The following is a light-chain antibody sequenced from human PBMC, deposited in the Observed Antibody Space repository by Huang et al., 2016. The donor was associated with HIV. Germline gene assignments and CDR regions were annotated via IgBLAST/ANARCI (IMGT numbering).Light chain of an antibody. CDR2: WAS. CDR3: QQYYSIPQT. V-gene: IGKV4-1*01. CDR1: QSVYYSSNSKNY. Sequence: DIVLTQSPDSLAVSMGERATINCRSSQSVYYSSNSKNYLAWFPQKTGKAPRLLIYWASAREAGVPDRFTGSGSGTDFTLTISTLEAEDAAVYYCQQYYSIPQTFGQGTKVEI. J-gene: IGKJ1*01.